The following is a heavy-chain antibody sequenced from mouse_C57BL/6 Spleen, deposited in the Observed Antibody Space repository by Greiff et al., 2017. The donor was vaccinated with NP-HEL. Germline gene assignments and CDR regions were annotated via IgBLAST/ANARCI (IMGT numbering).Heavy chain of an antibody. CDR1: GYTFTSYW. CDR2: IDPSDSYT. V-gene: IGHV1-50*01. Sequence: VQLQQPGAELVKPGASVKLSCKASGYTFTSYWMQWVKQRPGQGLEWIGEIDPSDSYTNYNQKFKGKATLTVDTSSSTAYMQLSSLTSEDSAVYYCVTTVVARGFAYWGQGTLVTVSA. CDR3: VTTVVARGFAY. D-gene: IGHD1-1*01. J-gene: IGHJ3*01.